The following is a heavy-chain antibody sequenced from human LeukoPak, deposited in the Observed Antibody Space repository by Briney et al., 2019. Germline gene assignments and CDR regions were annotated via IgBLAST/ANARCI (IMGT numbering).Heavy chain of an antibody. Sequence: GGSLRLSCAASGFTFSSYEMNWVRQAPGKGLEWVSYISSSGSTIYYADSVKGRFTISRDNAKNSLYLQMNSLRAEDTAVYYCARVGWLGFDYWGQGTLVTVSS. D-gene: IGHD6-19*01. CDR1: GFTFSSYE. V-gene: IGHV3-48*03. CDR3: ARVGWLGFDY. J-gene: IGHJ4*02. CDR2: ISSSGSTI.